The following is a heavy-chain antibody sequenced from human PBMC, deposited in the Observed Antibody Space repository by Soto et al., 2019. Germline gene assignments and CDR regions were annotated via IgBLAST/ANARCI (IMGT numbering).Heavy chain of an antibody. V-gene: IGHV4-31*03. CDR1: GGSISSGGYY. Sequence: SETLSLTCTVSGGSISSGGYYWSWIRQHPGKGLEWIGYIYYSGSTYYNPSLKSRVTISVDTSKNQFSLKLSSVTAADTAVYYCARSTTIFGVVIPPFDYWGQGTLVTVSS. CDR3: ARSTTIFGVVIPPFDY. CDR2: IYYSGST. D-gene: IGHD3-3*01. J-gene: IGHJ4*02.